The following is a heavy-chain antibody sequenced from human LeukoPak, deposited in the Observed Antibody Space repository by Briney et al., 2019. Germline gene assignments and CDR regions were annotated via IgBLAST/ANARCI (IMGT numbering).Heavy chain of an antibody. CDR2: IYYSGNT. D-gene: IGHD3-10*01. J-gene: IGHJ4*02. CDR1: GVSISSSNSY. Sequence: PSETLSLTCAVSGVSISSSNSYWGWIRQPPGKGLEWIGSIYYSGNTYYNASLKSRVTISVDTSKNQFSLKVTSVTAADTAVYYCARHVVGGGSGSYYFDYWGQGTLVTVSS. CDR3: ARHVVGGGSGSYYFDY. V-gene: IGHV4-39*01.